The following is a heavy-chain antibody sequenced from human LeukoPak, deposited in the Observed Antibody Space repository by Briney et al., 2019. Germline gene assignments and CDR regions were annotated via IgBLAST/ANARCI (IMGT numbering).Heavy chain of an antibody. D-gene: IGHD6-13*01. V-gene: IGHV1-69*06. CDR1: GGTFSSYA. CDR2: IIPIFGTA. Sequence: SVKVSCKASGGTFSSYAISWVRQAPGQGLEWMGGIIPIFGTANYAQKFQGRVTITADKSTSTAYMELSSLRSEDTAVYYCARGRIAAAGTGIDYWGQGTLVTVSS. CDR3: ARGRIAAAGTGIDY. J-gene: IGHJ4*02.